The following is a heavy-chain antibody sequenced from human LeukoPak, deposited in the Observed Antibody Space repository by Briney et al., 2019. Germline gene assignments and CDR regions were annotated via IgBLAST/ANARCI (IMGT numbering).Heavy chain of an antibody. CDR2: IKQDGSEK. J-gene: IGHJ3*02. D-gene: IGHD1-1*01. CDR3: ASAVVQRTDAFDI. CDR1: GFTFSSYW. Sequence: GGSLRLPCAASGFTFSSYWMSWVRQAPGKGLEWVANIKQDGSEKYYVDSVKGRFTISRDNAKNSLYLQMNSLRAEDTAVYYCASAVVQRTDAFDIWGQGTMVTVSS. V-gene: IGHV3-7*01.